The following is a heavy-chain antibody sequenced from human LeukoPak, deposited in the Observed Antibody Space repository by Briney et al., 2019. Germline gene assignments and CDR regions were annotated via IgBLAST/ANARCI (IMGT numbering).Heavy chain of an antibody. CDR2: INTSAGTT. V-gene: IGHV1-46*01. Sequence: ASVKVSCKASGNTFTRYYMHWVRQAPGQGLQWMGDINTSAGTTTYAQKFQGRVTMTRDTSTSTGYMELSSLRSDDTAVYYCARDQGIVGDQIFDYWGQGTLVTVSS. CDR3: ARDQGIVGDQIFDY. J-gene: IGHJ4*02. D-gene: IGHD1-26*01. CDR1: GNTFTRYY.